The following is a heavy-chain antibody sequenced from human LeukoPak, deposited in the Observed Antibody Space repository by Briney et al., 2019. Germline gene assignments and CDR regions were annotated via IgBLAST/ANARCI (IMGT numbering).Heavy chain of an antibody. CDR3: ARDSSSWYSIYYYYYGMDV. CDR2: IWYDGSNK. Sequence: PGGSLRLSCAASGFTFSSYGMHWVRQAPGKGLEWVAVIWYDGSNKYYADSVKGRFTISRDNSKNTLYLQMNSLRAEDTAVYYCARDSSSWYSIYYYYYGMDVWGQGTTVTVSS. V-gene: IGHV3-33*01. J-gene: IGHJ6*02. CDR1: GFTFSSYG. D-gene: IGHD6-13*01.